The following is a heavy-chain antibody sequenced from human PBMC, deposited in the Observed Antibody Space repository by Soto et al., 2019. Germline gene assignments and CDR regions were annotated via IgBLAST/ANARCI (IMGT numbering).Heavy chain of an antibody. CDR3: ARVWWFGEKEYFQN. V-gene: IGHV2-70*11. J-gene: IGHJ1*01. CDR2: IDRNDDK. CDR1: GFSLSTDGMC. Sequence: SGPTLVNPTQTLTLTCTISGFSLSTDGMCVSWIRQPPGKALERLARIDRNDDKYYRTSLKTRLTISKDTPKNQAVLTMSKLDPADTATYYCARVWWFGEKEYFQNWGQGTLVTVSS. D-gene: IGHD2-21*01.